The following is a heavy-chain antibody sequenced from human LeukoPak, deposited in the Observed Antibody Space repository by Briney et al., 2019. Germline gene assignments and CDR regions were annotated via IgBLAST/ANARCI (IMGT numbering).Heavy chain of an antibody. CDR3: ARGGVVPAAKLHY. J-gene: IGHJ4*02. D-gene: IGHD2-2*01. CDR1: GYTFTGYY. CDR2: INPNSGGT. V-gene: IGHV1-2*02. Sequence: RASVKVSCKASGYTFTGYYMHWLRQAPGQGLEWMGWINPNSGGTNYAQKFQGRVTMTRDTSISTAYMVLSRLRSDDTAVYYCARGGVVPAAKLHYWGQGTLVTVSS.